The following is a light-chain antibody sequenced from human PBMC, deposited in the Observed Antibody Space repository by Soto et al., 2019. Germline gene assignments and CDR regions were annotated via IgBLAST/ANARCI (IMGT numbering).Light chain of an antibody. CDR1: SSDVGGYNY. CDR2: GVT. CDR3: SSYTSSSTV. J-gene: IGLJ3*02. V-gene: IGLV2-14*01. Sequence: QSALTQPASVSGSPGQSITISCTGTSSDVGGYNYVSWFQQYPGKAPKLMIYGVTNRPSGVSNRFSGSKSGNTASLTISGLQAEDEADYYCSSYTSSSTVFGGGTKLTVL.